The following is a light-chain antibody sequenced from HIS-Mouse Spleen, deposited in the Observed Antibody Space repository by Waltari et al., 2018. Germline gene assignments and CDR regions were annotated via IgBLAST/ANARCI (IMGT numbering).Light chain of an antibody. CDR3: QQYGSSPPYT. V-gene: IGKV3-20*01. CDR2: GAS. Sequence: EIVLTQSPGTLSLSPGERATLSCRASQSVSSSYLAWYQQKPGQAPRLRIYGASSRATGIPDRFSGSGSGIDFTLTISRLEPEDFAVYYCQQYGSSPPYTFGQGTKLEIK. J-gene: IGKJ2*01. CDR1: QSVSSSY.